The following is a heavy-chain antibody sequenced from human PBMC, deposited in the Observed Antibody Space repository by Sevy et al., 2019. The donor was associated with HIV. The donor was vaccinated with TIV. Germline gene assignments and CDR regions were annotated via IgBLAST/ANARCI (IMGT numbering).Heavy chain of an antibody. CDR3: ARLSSPMPDSGWYDFFDH. CDR1: GFTFRTYW. CDR2: IKPDGSDK. V-gene: IGHV3-7*01. D-gene: IGHD6-19*01. Sequence: GGSLRLSCAASGFTFRTYWMSWVRQAPGKGLEWVANIKPDGSDKNYMDSVKGRFTISRDNAKNSLYLHVSSLRAEDTVVYYCARLSSPMPDSGWYDFFDHWGQGTLVTVSS. J-gene: IGHJ4*02.